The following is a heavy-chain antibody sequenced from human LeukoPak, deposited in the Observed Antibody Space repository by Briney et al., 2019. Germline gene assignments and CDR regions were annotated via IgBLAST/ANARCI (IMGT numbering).Heavy chain of an antibody. CDR3: ARDRGHVEACTGVGYFDY. Sequence: GASVKVSCKASGYTFTSYYMHWVRQAPGQGLEWMGIINPSGGSTSYAQKFQGSVTMTRDTSTSTVYMELSSLISEDTAVYYCARDRGHVEACTGVGYFDYWGQGTLVTVSS. D-gene: IGHD2-8*02. V-gene: IGHV1-46*01. J-gene: IGHJ4*02. CDR2: INPSGGST. CDR1: GYTFTSYY.